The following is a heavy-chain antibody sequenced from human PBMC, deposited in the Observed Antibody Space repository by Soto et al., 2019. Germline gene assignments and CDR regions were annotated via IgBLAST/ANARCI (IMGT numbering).Heavy chain of an antibody. D-gene: IGHD2-15*01. J-gene: IGHJ5*02. CDR2: IIPIFGTA. CDR3: ARKRWWDGYKYNWFDP. CDR1: GGTFSSYA. Sequence: QVQLVQSGAEVKKPGSSVKVSCKASGGTFSSYAISWVRQAPGQGLEWMGGIIPIFGTANYAQKFQGRVTITADESTSTPYMELSSLRSEDTAVYYCARKRWWDGYKYNWFDPWGQGTLVTVSS. V-gene: IGHV1-69*01.